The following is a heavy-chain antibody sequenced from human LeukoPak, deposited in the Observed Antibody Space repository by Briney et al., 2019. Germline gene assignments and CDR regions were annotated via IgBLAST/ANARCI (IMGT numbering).Heavy chain of an antibody. D-gene: IGHD2-2*01. Sequence: PGGSLRLSCTASGFTFSNYWMSWVRQAPGKRLEWVANINQKESEKYYVDSVKGRFTITRDNAKSSLYLKMNSLRAEDTAVYYCARALDSSSSRYQAFEEWGQGTLVTVSS. J-gene: IGHJ4*02. CDR2: INQKESEK. CDR3: ARALDSSSSRYQAFEE. CDR1: GFTFSNYW. V-gene: IGHV3-7*01.